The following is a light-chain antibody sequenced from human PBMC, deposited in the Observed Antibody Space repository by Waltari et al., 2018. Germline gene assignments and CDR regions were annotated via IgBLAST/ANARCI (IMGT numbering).Light chain of an antibody. J-gene: IGLJ2*01. CDR1: ALPNKH. V-gene: IGLV3-10*01. CDR2: EDT. Sequence: SYELTQPPSVSVSPGQTARTTCSGDALPNKHVYWYQQKSGQAPVLVIYEDTERPSGIPERFSGSSSGTMATLTISGAQVEDEADYYCYSGDDSGNQEVFGGGTKLTVL. CDR3: YSGDDSGNQEV.